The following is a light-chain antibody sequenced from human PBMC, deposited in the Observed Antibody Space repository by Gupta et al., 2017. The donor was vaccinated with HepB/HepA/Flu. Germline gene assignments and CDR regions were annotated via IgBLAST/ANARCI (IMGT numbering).Light chain of an antibody. CDR3: QKDDSTPQT. CDR2: TTS. J-gene: IGKJ1*01. Sequence: QMPTSPSTLSASVRDRVTITCRDSQNSNGWLAWYQQKPGEATKLLIETTSSFESGVPSRFSGRGSGTESTLTISSLQAEDVATYYGQKDDSTPQTFGQGTKVEIK. V-gene: IGKV1-5*03. CDR1: QNSNGW.